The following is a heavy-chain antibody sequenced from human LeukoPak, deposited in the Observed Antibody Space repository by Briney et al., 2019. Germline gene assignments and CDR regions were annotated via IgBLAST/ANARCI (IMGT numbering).Heavy chain of an antibody. Sequence: PGGSLRLSCAASGFTFNNYYMSWVRQAPGKGLEWVANIKQDGSDKYYVDSVKGRFTISRDNAKNSLYLEMNSLRAEDTAVYYCARDLSRPLDFDYWGQGTLVTVSS. V-gene: IGHV3-7*01. CDR3: ARDLSRPLDFDY. J-gene: IGHJ4*02. D-gene: IGHD6-6*01. CDR2: IKQDGSDK. CDR1: GFTFNNYY.